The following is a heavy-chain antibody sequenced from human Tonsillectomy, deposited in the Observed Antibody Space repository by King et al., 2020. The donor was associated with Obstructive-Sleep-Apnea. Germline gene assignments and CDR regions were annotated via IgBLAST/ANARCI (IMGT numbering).Heavy chain of an antibody. CDR3: ARASYYYDSSGYYYPFDY. CDR2: ISYDGSNK. D-gene: IGHD3-22*01. V-gene: IGHV3-30-3*01. J-gene: IGHJ4*02. Sequence: VQLVESGGGVVHPGRSLRLSCAASGFTFSSYAMHWVRQAPGKGLEWVAVISYDGSNKYYAESVKGRFTISRDNSKNTLYLQMNSLRAEDTAVYYCARASYYYDSSGYYYPFDYWGQGTLVTVSS. CDR1: GFTFSSYA.